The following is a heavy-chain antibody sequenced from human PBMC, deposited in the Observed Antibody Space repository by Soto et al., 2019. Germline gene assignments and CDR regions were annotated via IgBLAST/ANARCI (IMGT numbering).Heavy chain of an antibody. V-gene: IGHV3-30-3*01. CDR2: VSYDGSNK. Sequence: GGSLRLSCAASGFTFSSYAMHWVRQAPGKGLEWVAVVSYDGSNKYYADSVKGRFTISRDNSKNTLYLQMNSLRAEDTAVYYCARDRRIAAAGKVPYYYYYYGMDVWGQGTTVTVSS. CDR1: GFTFSSYA. J-gene: IGHJ6*02. D-gene: IGHD6-13*01. CDR3: ARDRRIAAAGKVPYYYYYYGMDV.